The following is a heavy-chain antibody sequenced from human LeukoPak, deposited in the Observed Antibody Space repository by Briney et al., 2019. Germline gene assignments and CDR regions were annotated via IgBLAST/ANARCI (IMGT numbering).Heavy chain of an antibody. J-gene: IGHJ4*02. D-gene: IGHD1-1*01. CDR3: ARGRQLERQGDLFDY. CDR1: GYTFTCYY. CDR2: INPNSGGT. V-gene: IGHV1-2*04. Sequence: ASVKVSCKASGYTFTCYYMDWVRQAPGQGGEWMGWINPNSGGTNYAQKFQGWVTMNRDTSISTAYMELSRLRSDDTAVYYCARGRQLERQGDLFDYWGQGTLVTVSS.